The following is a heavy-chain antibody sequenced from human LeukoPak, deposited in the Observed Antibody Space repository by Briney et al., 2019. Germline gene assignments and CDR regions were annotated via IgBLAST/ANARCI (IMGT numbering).Heavy chain of an antibody. Sequence: PGRSLRLSCAASGFTFDDYAMHWVRQAPGKGLEWVSGISWNSGSIGYADSVKGRFTISRDNAKNSLYLQMSSLRAEDTALYYCAKASRRGYSYGLDYYWGQGTLVTVSS. CDR2: ISWNSGSI. J-gene: IGHJ4*02. CDR1: GFTFDDYA. D-gene: IGHD5-18*01. CDR3: AKASRRGYSYGLDYY. V-gene: IGHV3-9*01.